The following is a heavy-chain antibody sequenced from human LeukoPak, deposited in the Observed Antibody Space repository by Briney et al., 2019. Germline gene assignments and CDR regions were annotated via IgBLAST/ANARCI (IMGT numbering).Heavy chain of an antibody. CDR1: GFPLSDAW. D-gene: IGHD5/OR15-5a*01. V-gene: IGHV3-15*07. J-gene: IGHJ4*02. Sequence: GGSLRLSCAVSGFPLSDAWMHWVRQAPGKGLVWVGRIKSTVYGAPTAYAAPVKGRFIITSDDSRHMVYLQMNSLKTEDTAVYFCTSGYSVARHDHYWGPGTQVIVSS. CDR3: TSGYSVARHDHY. CDR2: IKSTVYGAPT.